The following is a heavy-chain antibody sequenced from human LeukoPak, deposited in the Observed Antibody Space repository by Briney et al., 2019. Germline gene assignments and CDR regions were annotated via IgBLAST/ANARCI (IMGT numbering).Heavy chain of an antibody. CDR2: ISNSGSTM. CDR3: ARGFRDTAMFLDY. Sequence: GGSLRLSCVASGITFSNYEMNWVRQAPGKGLEWLLCISNSGSTMYYADSVKGRFTISRDNAKNSLYLQMNSLRAEDTAVYYCARGFRDTAMFLDYWGQGTLVTVSS. CDR1: GITFSNYE. D-gene: IGHD5-18*01. J-gene: IGHJ4*02. V-gene: IGHV3-48*03.